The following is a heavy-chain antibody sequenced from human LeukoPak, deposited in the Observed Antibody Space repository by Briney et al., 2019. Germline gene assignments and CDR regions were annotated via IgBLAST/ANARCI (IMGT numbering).Heavy chain of an antibody. Sequence: GGSLRLSCAASGFAFSIYAMSWVRQAPGKGLEWVSSICGSTSTTYYADSVKGRFTISRDNSKNTLYLQMNSLRAEDTAVYYCAKPPYGSGSYEYFDYWGQGTLVTVSS. CDR3: AKPPYGSGSYEYFDY. D-gene: IGHD3-10*01. CDR2: ICGSTSTT. V-gene: IGHV3-23*01. CDR1: GFAFSIYA. J-gene: IGHJ4*02.